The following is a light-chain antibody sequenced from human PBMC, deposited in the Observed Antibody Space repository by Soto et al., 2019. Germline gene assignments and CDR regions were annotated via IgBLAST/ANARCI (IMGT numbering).Light chain of an antibody. V-gene: IGLV2-14*01. CDR3: SSYARSTTPYV. CDR1: NSDVGGYNY. Sequence: QSALTQPASVSGSPGQSITISCTGTNSDVGGYNYVSWYQHHPDKAPRLIIYEVTNRPSGVSNRFSGSKSDNTASLTISGLQAEDEADYYCSSYARSTTPYVFGTGTKVTVL. CDR2: EVT. J-gene: IGLJ1*01.